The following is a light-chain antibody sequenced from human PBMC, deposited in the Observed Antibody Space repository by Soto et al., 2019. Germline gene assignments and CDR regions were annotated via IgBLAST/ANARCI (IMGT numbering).Light chain of an antibody. Sequence: DIQMTQSPSTLSPSIGDTVNINCRASQSVNSRLAWYQQRPGKTPRILIYKASSLEREVPSRFSGSGSGTEYTLTIRNLEPDDFATYYCQQYDGYPWTFGQGTEVEVK. CDR1: QSVNSR. CDR3: QQYDGYPWT. V-gene: IGKV1-5*03. CDR2: KAS. J-gene: IGKJ1*01.